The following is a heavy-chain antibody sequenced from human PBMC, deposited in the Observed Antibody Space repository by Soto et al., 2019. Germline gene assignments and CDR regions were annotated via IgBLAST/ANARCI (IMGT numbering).Heavy chain of an antibody. CDR2: IAYDGNDK. CDR1: EFTFNTYA. Sequence: QAQLVESGGGVVQPGRSLRLSCAASEFTFNTYAMHWVRQDPCKGLAWVAVIAYDGNDKYYADSVKGRFTISRDNSKNALYLPMNTLRPEDTAMYYCASDVGNYVPHYYGMDVGGKVTTVTVSS. J-gene: IGHJ6*04. CDR3: ASDVGNYVPHYYGMDV. D-gene: IGHD1-7*01. V-gene: IGHV3-30*03.